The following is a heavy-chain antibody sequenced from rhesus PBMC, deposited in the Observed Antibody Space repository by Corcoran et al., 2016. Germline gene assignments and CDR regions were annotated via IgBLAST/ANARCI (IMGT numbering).Heavy chain of an antibody. Sequence: QVTLKESGPALVKPTQTLPLTCTFSGFSISTRGMGVCWIRQPSGKALEWLAIIYWDDDKYYSTSLKSRLTSSKDTSKNQGVLTMTNMDPVDTATYYCARGTGVIWGRFDYWGQGVLVTVSS. CDR2: IYWDDDK. D-gene: IGHD3-34*01. J-gene: IGHJ4*01. CDR3: ARGTGVIWGRFDY. CDR1: GFSISTRGMG. V-gene: IGHV2S1*01.